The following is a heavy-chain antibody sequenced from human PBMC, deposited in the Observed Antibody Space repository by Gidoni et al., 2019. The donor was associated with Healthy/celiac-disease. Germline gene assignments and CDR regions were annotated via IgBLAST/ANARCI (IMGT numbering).Heavy chain of an antibody. CDR1: GYSFTSYW. CDR3: ARAGIAAAGTSDPYYYYGMDV. D-gene: IGHD6-13*01. V-gene: IGHV5-10-1*03. J-gene: IGHJ6*02. Sequence: EVQLVQSGAEVKKPGESLRISCKGSGYSFTSYWISWVRQMPGKGLEWMGRIDPSDSYTNYSPSFQGHVTISADKSISTAYLQWSSLKASDTAMYYCARAGIAAAGTSDPYYYYGMDVWGQGTTVTVSS. CDR2: IDPSDSYT.